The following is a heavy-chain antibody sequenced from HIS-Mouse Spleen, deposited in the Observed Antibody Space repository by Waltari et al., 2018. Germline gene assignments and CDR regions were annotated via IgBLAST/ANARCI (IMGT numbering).Heavy chain of an antibody. V-gene: IGHV4-39*07. J-gene: IGHJ2*01. CDR1: GGSIRSSSYY. Sequence: QLQLQESGPGLVKPSETLSLTCTGPGGSIRSSSYYWGWIRQPPGKGLEWIGSIYYSGSTYYNPSLKSRVTISVDTSKNQFSLKLSSVTAADTAVYYCAREIPYSSSWYDWYFDLWGRGTLVTVSS. CDR2: IYYSGST. CDR3: AREIPYSSSWYDWYFDL. D-gene: IGHD6-13*01.